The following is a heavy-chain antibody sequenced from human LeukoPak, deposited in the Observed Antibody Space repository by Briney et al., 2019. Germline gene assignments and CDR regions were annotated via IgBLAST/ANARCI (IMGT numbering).Heavy chain of an antibody. CDR1: GGSISSYY. J-gene: IGHJ3*02. CDR2: IYYSGST. CDR3: ASQPRYCSGGSCSDAFDI. D-gene: IGHD2-15*01. V-gene: IGHV4-59*01. Sequence: SETLSLTCTVSGGSISSYYWGWIRQPPGKGLEWIGYIYYSGSTNYNPSLKSRVTISVDTSKNQFSLKLSSVTAADTAVYYCASQPRYCSGGSCSDAFDIWGQGTMVTVSS.